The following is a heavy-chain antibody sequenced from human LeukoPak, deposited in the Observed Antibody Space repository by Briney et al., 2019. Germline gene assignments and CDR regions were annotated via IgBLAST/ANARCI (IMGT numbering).Heavy chain of an antibody. CDR2: IGASSGNT. CDR3: AKERYNYGDYRYYGMDV. D-gene: IGHD4-17*01. Sequence: GGSLRLSCVASGFTFSSYTMTWVRQAPGKGLEWVSTIGASSGNTYCPDSVKGRFTISRDISKNTLYLQMNSLRTEDTAVYYCAKERYNYGDYRYYGMDVWGQGTTVSVSS. J-gene: IGHJ6*02. CDR1: GFTFSSYT. V-gene: IGHV3-23*01.